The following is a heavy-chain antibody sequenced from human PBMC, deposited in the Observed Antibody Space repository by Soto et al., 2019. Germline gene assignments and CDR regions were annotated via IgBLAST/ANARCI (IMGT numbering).Heavy chain of an antibody. CDR1: GFTFSSYS. CDR2: IRSSSSTI. V-gene: IGHV3-48*02. Sequence: VGALRVSCAASGFTFSSYSMNSVLHAPWKGLEWVSYIRSSSSTIYYADSVKGRFTISRDNAKNSLYLQMNSLRDEDTALYYCAREPRYYYDRSGYLNWFDPWGQGTLVTVSS. CDR3: AREPRYYYDRSGYLNWFDP. J-gene: IGHJ5*02. D-gene: IGHD3-22*01.